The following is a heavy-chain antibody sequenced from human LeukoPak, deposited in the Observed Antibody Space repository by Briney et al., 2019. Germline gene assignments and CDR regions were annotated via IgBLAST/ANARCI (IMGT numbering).Heavy chain of an antibody. D-gene: IGHD6-19*01. CDR3: ARGISPGSGWFFDI. CDR1: GXSISSGNW. J-gene: IGHJ3*02. V-gene: IGHV4-4*02. CDR2: IYHSGST. Sequence: PSETLSLTCAVSGXSISSGNWWSWVRQPPGKGLEWIGEIYHSGSTNYNPSLKSRVTILVDKSKNQFSLKLNSVTAADTAVYYCARGISPGSGWFFDIWGQGTMVTVSS.